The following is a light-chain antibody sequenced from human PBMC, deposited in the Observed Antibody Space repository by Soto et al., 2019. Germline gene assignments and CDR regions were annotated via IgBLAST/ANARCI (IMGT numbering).Light chain of an antibody. CDR3: CSYAGSSTPYV. CDR1: SSDVGSYNL. J-gene: IGLJ1*01. V-gene: IGLV2-23*01. Sequence: QSVLTQPASVSGSPGQSITISCTGTSSDVGSYNLVSWYQQHPGKAPKLMIYEGSKRPSGVSNRFSGYKSGNTASLTISGLQAEHEADYYCCSYAGSSTPYVFGTGTKVTVL. CDR2: EGS.